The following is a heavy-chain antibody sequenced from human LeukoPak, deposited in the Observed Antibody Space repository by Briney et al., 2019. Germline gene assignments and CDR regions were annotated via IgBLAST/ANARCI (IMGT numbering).Heavy chain of an antibody. CDR2: INPNSGGT. J-gene: IGHJ6*03. Sequence: GASVKVSCKASGYTFTGYYMHWVRQAPGQGLEWMGWINPNSGGTNYAQKFQGRVTMTRDTSISTAYMELSRLRSDDTAVYYCARGAAILRYFDWLNYYYYVDVWGKGTTVTVSS. CDR3: ARGAAILRYFDWLNYYYYVDV. D-gene: IGHD3-9*01. V-gene: IGHV1-2*02. CDR1: GYTFTGYY.